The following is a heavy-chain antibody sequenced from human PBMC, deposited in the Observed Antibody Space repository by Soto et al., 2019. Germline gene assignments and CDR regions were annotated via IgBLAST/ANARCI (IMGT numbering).Heavy chain of an antibody. D-gene: IGHD3-9*01. CDR3: ARDEGGYDILTGYYKAHHFDQ. CDR2: ISPHNRNT. Sequence: ASVKVSCKASGYTFGHFYITWVRQAPGQGLEWMGAISPHNRNTNYAEKFRGRVTMTTDTSTTTAYMELRSLRSDDTAVYYCARDEGGYDILTGYYKAHHFDQWGQGALVTVSS. CDR1: GYTFGHFY. J-gene: IGHJ4*02. V-gene: IGHV1-18*01.